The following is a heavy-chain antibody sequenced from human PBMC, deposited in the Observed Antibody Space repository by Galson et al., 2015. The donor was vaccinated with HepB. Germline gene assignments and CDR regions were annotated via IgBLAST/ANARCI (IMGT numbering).Heavy chain of an antibody. CDR1: GFTFSYYA. Sequence: SLRLSCAASGFTFSYYAMAWVRQAPGKGLEWISAITPSGGNTYSADSMKGRFFISRDNAQNTLFLQMNSLRADDTAIYFCAKVFPEKTDGWYRQALYYFDSWGQGTRVTVSS. CDR2: ITPSGGNT. V-gene: IGHV3-23*01. J-gene: IGHJ4*02. D-gene: IGHD6-19*01. CDR3: AKVFPEKTDGWYRQALYYFDS.